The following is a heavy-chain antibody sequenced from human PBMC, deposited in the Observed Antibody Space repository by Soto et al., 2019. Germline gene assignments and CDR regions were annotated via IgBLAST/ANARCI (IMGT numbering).Heavy chain of an antibody. J-gene: IGHJ6*03. CDR2: ISGSGGST. CDR3: AKRSGGSGYYYMDV. D-gene: IGHD3-10*01. Sequence: PGGSLRLSCAASGFTFSSYAMSWVRQAPGKGLEWVSAISGSGGSTYYADSVKGRFTISRDNSKNTLYLQMNSLRAEDTAVYYCAKRSGGSGYYYMDVWGKGTTVTVSS. CDR1: GFTFSSYA. V-gene: IGHV3-23*01.